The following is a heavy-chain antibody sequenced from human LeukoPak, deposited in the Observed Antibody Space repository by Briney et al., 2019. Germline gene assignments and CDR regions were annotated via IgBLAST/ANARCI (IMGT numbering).Heavy chain of an antibody. CDR1: GFTCTHYW. D-gene: IGHD5-18*01. CDR3: ARGGYSYNDY. J-gene: IGHJ4*02. CDR2: IKEDGSEK. V-gene: IGHV3-7*03. Sequence: GRSRRPSSAPSGFTCTHYWMSWVRQAPGERLEWVAKIKEDGSEKYYVDSVEGRFTISRDNGKSSLYLQMNSLSAEDTAVYYCARGGYSYNDYWGQGNLVTASS.